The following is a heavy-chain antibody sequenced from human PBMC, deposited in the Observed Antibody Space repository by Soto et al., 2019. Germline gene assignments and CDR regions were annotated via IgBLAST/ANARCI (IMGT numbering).Heavy chain of an antibody. D-gene: IGHD2-21*02. CDR2: ISSSSSYI. CDR3: ARDDGDSPFDY. Sequence: XGSLRLSCSASGVTFSSYSMNWVRQAPGKGLEWVSSISSSSSYIYYADSVKGRFTISRDNAKNSLYLQMNSLRAEDTAVYYCARDDGDSPFDYWGQGTLVTAPQ. V-gene: IGHV3-21*01. CDR1: GVTFSSYS. J-gene: IGHJ4*02.